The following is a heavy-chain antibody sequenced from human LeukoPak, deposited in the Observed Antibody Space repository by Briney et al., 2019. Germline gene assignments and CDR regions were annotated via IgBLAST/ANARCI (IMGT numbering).Heavy chain of an antibody. J-gene: IGHJ4*02. D-gene: IGHD6-19*01. CDR2: ISGTGGST. V-gene: IGHV3-23*01. CDR1: GFTFNTYA. Sequence: GGSLRLSCAASGFTFNTYAMSWIRQAPGKGLEWVSSISGTGGSTYYADSVKGRFTISRDNSKNTLYLQMNSLRAEDTALYYCAKVSSGWYWNYFDYWGQGTLVTVSS. CDR3: AKVSSGWYWNYFDY.